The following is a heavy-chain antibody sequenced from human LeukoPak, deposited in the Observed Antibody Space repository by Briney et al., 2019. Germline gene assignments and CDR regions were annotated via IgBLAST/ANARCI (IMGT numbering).Heavy chain of an antibody. Sequence: PGGSLRLSRAASGFTFSSYAMSWVRQAPGKGLEWVSASSGSGAYTYYADSVKGRFTISRDNSKNTLYLQMNGLRAEDTAVYYCAKDTSGYYRPFDYWGQGTLVTVSS. CDR3: AKDTSGYYRPFDY. CDR1: GFTFSSYA. D-gene: IGHD3-22*01. J-gene: IGHJ4*02. V-gene: IGHV3-23*01. CDR2: SSGSGAYT.